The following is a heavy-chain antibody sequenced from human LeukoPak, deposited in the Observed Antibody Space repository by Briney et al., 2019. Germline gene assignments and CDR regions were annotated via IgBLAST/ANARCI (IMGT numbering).Heavy chain of an antibody. Sequence: PETLSLTCAVYGGSFSGYYWSWIRQPPGKGLEWIGEINHSGSTNYNPSLKSRVTISVDTSKNQFSLKLSSVTAADTAVYYCARGRGSTTYYYYYYGMDVWGQGTTVTVSS. CDR1: GGSFSGYY. D-gene: IGHD4-17*01. CDR3: ARGRGSTTYYYYYYGMDV. CDR2: INHSGST. J-gene: IGHJ6*02. V-gene: IGHV4-34*01.